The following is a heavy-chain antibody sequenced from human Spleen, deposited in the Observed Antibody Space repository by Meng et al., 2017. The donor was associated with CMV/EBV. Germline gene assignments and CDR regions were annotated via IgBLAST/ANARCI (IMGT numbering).Heavy chain of an antibody. J-gene: IGHJ5*02. Sequence: RHGVRRDPVQWLEWMGWITPNSGGTNYAQKFQGRVTMTRDTSISTASMEPSRLRSDDTAVYYCARDDGGKDCSSTSCYPPGRNWFDPWGQGTLVTVSS. CDR3: ARDDGGKDCSSTSCYPPGRNWFDP. D-gene: IGHD2-2*01. CDR2: ITPNSGGT. V-gene: IGHV1-2*02.